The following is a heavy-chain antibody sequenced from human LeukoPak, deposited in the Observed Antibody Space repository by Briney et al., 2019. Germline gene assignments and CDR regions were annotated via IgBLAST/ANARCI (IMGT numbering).Heavy chain of an antibody. CDR3: VRDYENLTGSKTRFHY. V-gene: IGHV3-21*01. CDR2: ISSSSSYI. J-gene: IGHJ4*02. Sequence: GGSLRLSCAGSGFTLSTYWMSWVRQAPGKGLEWVSCISSSSSYIYYANSVKGRFTISRDNAKNSLYLQMNSLRAEDTAVYYCVRDYENLTGSKTRFHYWGQGTLVTVSS. D-gene: IGHD3-9*01. CDR1: GFTLSTYW.